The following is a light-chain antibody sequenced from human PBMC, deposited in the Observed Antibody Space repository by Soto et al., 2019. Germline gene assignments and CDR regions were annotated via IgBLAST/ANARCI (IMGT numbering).Light chain of an antibody. J-gene: IGLJ1*01. CDR1: SSDVGGYDY. CDR3: SSYVGTNSYV. Sequence: QSVLTQPPSASGSPGQSVTISCPGTSSDVGGYDYVSWYKQHPGKAPKLMIYEVSKRPSGVPDRFSGSKSGNTAALTVSGLQAEDEADYYCSSYVGTNSYVFGTGTKVTVL. V-gene: IGLV2-8*01. CDR2: EVS.